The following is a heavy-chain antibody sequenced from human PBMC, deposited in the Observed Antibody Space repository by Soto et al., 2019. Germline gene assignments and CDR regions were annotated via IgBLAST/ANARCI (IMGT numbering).Heavy chain of an antibody. J-gene: IGHJ3*02. CDR2: IYWDDDK. Sequence: QITLKESGPTLVKPTQTLTLTCTFSGFSLSTSGVGVGWIRQPPGKALEWLALIYWDDDKRYNPSLRTRLTTTKDTSKDQVVLTMTNMDPVDAATYYSAHRRGGGYCSGGSCYYDAFDIWGQGTMVTVSS. CDR3: AHRRGGGYCSGGSCYYDAFDI. D-gene: IGHD2-15*01. CDR1: GFSLSTSGVG. V-gene: IGHV2-5*02.